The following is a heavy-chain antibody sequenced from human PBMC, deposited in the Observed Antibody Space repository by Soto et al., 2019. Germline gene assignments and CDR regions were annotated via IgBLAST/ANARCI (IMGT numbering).Heavy chain of an antibody. Sequence: GGSLRLSCAASGFTFSSYGMHWVRQAPGKGLEWVAVIWYDGSNKYYADSVKGRFTISRDNSKNTLYLQMNSLRAEDTAVYYCARGITGTATHGMDVWGQGTTVTVSS. CDR2: IWYDGSNK. D-gene: IGHD1-20*01. CDR1: GFTFSSYG. J-gene: IGHJ6*02. V-gene: IGHV3-33*01. CDR3: ARGITGTATHGMDV.